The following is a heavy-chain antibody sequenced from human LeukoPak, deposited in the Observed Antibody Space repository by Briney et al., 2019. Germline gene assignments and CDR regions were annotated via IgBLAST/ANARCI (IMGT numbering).Heavy chain of an antibody. D-gene: IGHD3-10*01. Sequence: PGGSLRLSCAASGFTFSSYAMNWVRQAPGKGLEWVSAISGSGGSTYYADSVKGRFTISRDNSKNILYLQMDGLRAEDTVVYYCAKDRPWGVTTRYYYYYMDVWGEGTTVTVSS. CDR1: GFTFSSYA. CDR3: AKDRPWGVTTRYYYYYMDV. J-gene: IGHJ6*03. CDR2: ISGSGGST. V-gene: IGHV3-23*01.